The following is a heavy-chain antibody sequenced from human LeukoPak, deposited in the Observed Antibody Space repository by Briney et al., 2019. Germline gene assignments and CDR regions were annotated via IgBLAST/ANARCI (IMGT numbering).Heavy chain of an antibody. CDR3: AREQYYFDY. Sequence: SQTLSLTCTVSGGSISSGSYYWSWIRQPAGKGLEWIGRIYTSGSTNYNPSLKSRGTISVDTSKNQFSLKLSSVTAADTAVYYCAREQYYFDYWGQGTLVTVSS. CDR1: GGSISSGSYY. CDR2: IYTSGST. D-gene: IGHD4-11*01. J-gene: IGHJ4*02. V-gene: IGHV4-61*02.